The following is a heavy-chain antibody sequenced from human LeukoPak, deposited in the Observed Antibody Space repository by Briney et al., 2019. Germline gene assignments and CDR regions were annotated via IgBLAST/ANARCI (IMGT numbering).Heavy chain of an antibody. CDR2: INHSGST. V-gene: IGHV4-34*01. J-gene: IGHJ4*02. Sequence: PGGSLRLSCAASGFTFSSYWMSWVRQPPGKGLEWIGEINHSGSTNYNPSLKSRVTISVDTSKNQFSLKLSSVTAADTAVYYCARDNNWGCDYWGQGTLVTVSS. CDR3: ARDNNWGCDY. CDR1: GFTFSSYW. D-gene: IGHD7-27*01.